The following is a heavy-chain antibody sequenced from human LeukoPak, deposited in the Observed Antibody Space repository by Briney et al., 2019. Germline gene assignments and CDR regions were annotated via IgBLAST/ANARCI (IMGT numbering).Heavy chain of an antibody. J-gene: IGHJ4*02. Sequence: GRSLRLSCEASGFTFSIYGMHWVRQAPGKGLEWVAVIWNDGSNKYYADSVKGRFTISRDNSMNTLYLQMNSLRTEDMAVYYCARAVGPFDYWGQGPLVTVSS. D-gene: IGHD2-15*01. CDR3: ARAVGPFDY. V-gene: IGHV3-33*01. CDR2: IWNDGSNK. CDR1: GFTFSIYG.